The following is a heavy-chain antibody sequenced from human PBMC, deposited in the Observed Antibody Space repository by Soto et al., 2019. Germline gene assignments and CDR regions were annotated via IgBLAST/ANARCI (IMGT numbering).Heavy chain of an antibody. J-gene: IGHJ4*02. CDR3: DTYKNGSNWNYFDN. Sequence: PSETLSLTCAVSGGSISGSYYYWGWLRQSPGKGPEWIGSVFYTGFTSYNPSLESRVSVSVDTSKNQFSLKVSGVSAADTAVYYCDTYKNGSNWNYFDNWGQGALVTVSS. D-gene: IGHD1-20*01. V-gene: IGHV4-39*01. CDR1: GGSISGSYYY. CDR2: VFYTGFT.